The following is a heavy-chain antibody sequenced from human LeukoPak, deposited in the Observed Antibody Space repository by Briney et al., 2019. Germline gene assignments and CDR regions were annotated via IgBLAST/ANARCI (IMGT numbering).Heavy chain of an antibody. CDR2: INPNSGGT. Sequence: GASVKVSCKASGYTFTGYYMHWVRQAPGQGLEWMGWINPNSGGTNYAQKFQGRVTMTRDTSISTAYMELSRLRSDDTAVYYCARDRGFLEWLAYYLDSWGQGTLVTVSS. CDR1: GYTFTGYY. CDR3: ARDRGFLEWLAYYLDS. J-gene: IGHJ4*02. D-gene: IGHD3-3*01. V-gene: IGHV1-2*02.